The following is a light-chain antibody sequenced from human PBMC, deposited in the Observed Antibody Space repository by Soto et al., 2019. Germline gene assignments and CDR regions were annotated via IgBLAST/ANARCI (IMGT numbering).Light chain of an antibody. CDR2: AAS. CDR3: QKYNSAPRT. J-gene: IGKJ4*01. Sequence: DIQMTQSPSSLSASFGDRVTITCRSSQGIGVYLAWFQQKPGNAPNLLIYAASTLQSGVPSRFSGSGSGTDFTCTISGLEPEDVAAYYWQKYNSAPRTVGGGTKVEIK. CDR1: QGIGVY. V-gene: IGKV1-27*01.